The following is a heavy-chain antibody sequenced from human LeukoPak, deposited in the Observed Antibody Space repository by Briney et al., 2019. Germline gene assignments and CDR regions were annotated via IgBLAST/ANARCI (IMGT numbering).Heavy chain of an antibody. Sequence: SETLSLTCTVSGGSISSSSYYWGWIRQPPGKGLEWIGSIYYSGSTYYNPSLKSRVTISVDTSKNQFSLKLSSVTAADTAVYYCARVLTAVAGTCWYFDLWGRGTLVTVSS. V-gene: IGHV4-39*07. CDR1: GGSISSSSYY. CDR3: ARVLTAVAGTCWYFDL. J-gene: IGHJ2*01. D-gene: IGHD6-19*01. CDR2: IYYSGST.